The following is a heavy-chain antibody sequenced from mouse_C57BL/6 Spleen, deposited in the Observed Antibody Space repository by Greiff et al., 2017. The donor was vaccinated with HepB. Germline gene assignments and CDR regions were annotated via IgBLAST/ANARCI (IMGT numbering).Heavy chain of an antibody. Sequence: QVHVKQPGAELVKPGASVKLSCKASGYTFTSYWMHWVKQRPGQGLEWIGMIHPNSGSTNYNEKFKSKATLTVDKSSSTAYMQLSSLTSEDSAVYYCARSQRGITTVVATKAMDYWGQGTSVTVSS. CDR3: ARSQRGITTVVATKAMDY. CDR1: GYTFTSYW. CDR2: IHPNSGST. D-gene: IGHD1-1*01. V-gene: IGHV1-64*01. J-gene: IGHJ4*01.